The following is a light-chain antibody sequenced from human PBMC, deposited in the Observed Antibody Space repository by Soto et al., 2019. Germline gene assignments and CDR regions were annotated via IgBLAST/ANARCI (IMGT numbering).Light chain of an antibody. CDR2: GAS. V-gene: IGKV3-20*01. CDR1: QSISSTY. CDR3: QQYGRT. Sequence: ETVLTQSPGTLSLSPGERATLSCRASQSISSTYLAWYQQKPGQAPRLLLYGASSRATGIPDRFSGSGSETDFTLTISRLEPEDFAVYYCQQYGRTFGQGTRWKSN. J-gene: IGKJ1*01.